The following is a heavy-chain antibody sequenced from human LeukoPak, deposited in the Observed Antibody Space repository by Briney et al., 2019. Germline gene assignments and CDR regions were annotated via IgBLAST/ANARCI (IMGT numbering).Heavy chain of an antibody. CDR2: ISSNSAYI. CDR1: GFTFSSYT. Sequence: PGGSLRLSCAASGFTFSSYTTNWVRQAPGKGLEWVSSISSNSAYIYYADSLKGRFTISRDNAKNSVYLQMNSLRVEDTAVYYCAKEGMATIYYYYYMDVWGKGTTVTISS. CDR3: AKEGMATIYYYYYMDV. D-gene: IGHD5-24*01. V-gene: IGHV3-21*01. J-gene: IGHJ6*03.